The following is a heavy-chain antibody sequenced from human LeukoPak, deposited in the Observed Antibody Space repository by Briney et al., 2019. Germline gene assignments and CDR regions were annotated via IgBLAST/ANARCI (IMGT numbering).Heavy chain of an antibody. CDR3: AREGSSSWYRVEYFQH. CDR1: GGSFSGYY. V-gene: IGHV4-34*01. D-gene: IGHD6-13*01. J-gene: IGHJ1*01. CDR2: INHSGST. Sequence: SETLSLTCAVYGGSFSGYYWSWIRQPPGKGLEWIGEINHSGSTNYNPSLKSRVTISVDTSKNQFSLKLSSVTAADTAVYYCAREGSSSWYRVEYFQHWGQGTLVTVSS.